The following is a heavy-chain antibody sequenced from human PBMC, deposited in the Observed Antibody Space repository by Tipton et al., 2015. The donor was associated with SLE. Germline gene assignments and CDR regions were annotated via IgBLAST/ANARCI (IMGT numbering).Heavy chain of an antibody. CDR3: ARASSSSAFDI. J-gene: IGHJ3*02. V-gene: IGHV4-34*01. CDR1: GGSFSGYY. CDR2: INHSGST. Sequence: TLSLTCAVYGGSFSGYYWSWIRQPPGEGLEWIGEINHSGSTNYNPSLKSRVTISVDTSKNQFSLKLSSVTAADTAVYYCARASSSSAFDIWGQGTMVTVSS. D-gene: IGHD6-6*01.